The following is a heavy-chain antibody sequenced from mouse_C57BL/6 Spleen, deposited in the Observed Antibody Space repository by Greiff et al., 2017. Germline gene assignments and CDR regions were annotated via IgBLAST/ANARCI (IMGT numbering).Heavy chain of an antibody. CDR2: IDPSDSYT. Sequence: QVQLQQPGAELVMPGASVKLSCKASGYTFTSYWMHWVQQRPGQGLEWIGEIDPSDSYTNYNQKFKGKSTLTVDKSSSTAYMQLSSLTSEDSAVYYCARRYFDVWGTGATVTVSS. CDR1: GYTFTSYW. CDR3: ARRYFDV. J-gene: IGHJ1*03. V-gene: IGHV1-69*01.